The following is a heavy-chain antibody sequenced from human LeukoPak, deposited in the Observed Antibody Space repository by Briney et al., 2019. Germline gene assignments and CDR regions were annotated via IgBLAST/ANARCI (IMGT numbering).Heavy chain of an antibody. Sequence: SETPSLTCTVSGGSISSYVWTWMRQPAGKGLEWIGRIYTSGTTNYNPSLKSRVTMSLDTSKNQFSLNLTSVTAADTAVYYCARDGAERAWDYWGQGTLVTVSS. V-gene: IGHV4-4*07. D-gene: IGHD6-25*01. CDR3: ARDGAERAWDY. CDR2: IYTSGTT. CDR1: GGSISSYV. J-gene: IGHJ4*02.